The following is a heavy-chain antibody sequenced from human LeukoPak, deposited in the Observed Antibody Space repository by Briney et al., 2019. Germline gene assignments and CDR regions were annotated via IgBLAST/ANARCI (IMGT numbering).Heavy chain of an antibody. V-gene: IGHV4-59*13. CDR3: ARAQYSGSCFDY. CDR2: IYYSGAT. Sequence: PSETLSLTCTVSVGSISGYFWSWVRQAPGTGLDWIGHIYYSGATNYNPSLRSRVTISVDTSKNQFSLELRSVTAVDTAVYYCARAQYSGSCFDYWGQGTLVTVSS. D-gene: IGHD1-26*01. J-gene: IGHJ4*03. CDR1: VGSISGYF.